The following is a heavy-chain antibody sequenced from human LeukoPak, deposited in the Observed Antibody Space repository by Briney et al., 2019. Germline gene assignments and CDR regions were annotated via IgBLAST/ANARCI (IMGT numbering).Heavy chain of an antibody. J-gene: IGHJ5*02. CDR3: ARGPLRSGYYRPNWFDP. CDR1: GFTFSSYS. V-gene: IGHV3-21*01. D-gene: IGHD3-3*01. CDR2: ISSSSSYI. Sequence: GGSLRLSCAASGFTFSSYSMNWVRQAPGKGLEWVSSISSSSSYIYYADSVKGRFTISRDNAKNSLYLQMNSLRAEDTAVYYCARGPLRSGYYRPNWFDPWGQGTLVTVSS.